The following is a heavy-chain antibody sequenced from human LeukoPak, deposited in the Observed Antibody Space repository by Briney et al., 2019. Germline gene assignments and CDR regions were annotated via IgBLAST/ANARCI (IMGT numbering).Heavy chain of an antibody. CDR1: GGSISSYY. CDR3: ARDAGGMATFPDGWFDP. Sequence: SETLSLTCTVSGGSISSYYWSWIWQPPGKGLEWIGYIYYSGSTNYNPSLKSRVTISVDTSKNQFSLKLSSVTAADTAVYYCARDAGGMATFPDGWFDPWGQGTLVTVSS. V-gene: IGHV4-59*01. CDR2: IYYSGST. D-gene: IGHD5-24*01. J-gene: IGHJ5*02.